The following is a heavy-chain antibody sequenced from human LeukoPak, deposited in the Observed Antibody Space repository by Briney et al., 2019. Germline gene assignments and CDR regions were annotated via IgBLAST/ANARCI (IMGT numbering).Heavy chain of an antibody. CDR2: INPNSGGT. D-gene: IGHD3-10*01. J-gene: IGHJ4*02. V-gene: IGHV1-2*06. Sequence: GASVKVSCKASGYTFTGYYMHWVRQAPGQGLEWMGRINPNSGGTNYAQKFQGRVTMTRDTSISTAYMELSRLRSDDTAVYYCARDRGSGVYYFDYWGQGTLVTVSS. CDR1: GYTFTGYY. CDR3: ARDRGSGVYYFDY.